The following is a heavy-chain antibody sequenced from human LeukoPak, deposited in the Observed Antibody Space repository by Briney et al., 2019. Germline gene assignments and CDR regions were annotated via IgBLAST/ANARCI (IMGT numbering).Heavy chain of an antibody. D-gene: IGHD3-9*01. CDR2: IRYDGSNK. J-gene: IGHJ4*02. Sequence: GGSLRLSCAASGFTFSSYGMHWVRQAPGKGLEWVAFIRYDGSNKYYADSVKGRFTIFRDNSKNTLYLQMNSLRAEDTAVYYCARDHLMYDILTGYYPYYFDYWGQGTLVTVSS. CDR3: ARDHLMYDILTGYYPYYFDY. V-gene: IGHV3-30*02. CDR1: GFTFSSYG.